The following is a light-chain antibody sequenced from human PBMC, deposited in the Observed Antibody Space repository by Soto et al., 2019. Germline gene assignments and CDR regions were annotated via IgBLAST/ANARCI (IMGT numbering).Light chain of an antibody. CDR1: QSISNY. J-gene: IGKJ5*01. CDR2: AAS. Sequence: DIKMTQSPSSLSASVGDRVTITCRASQSISNYLNWDQQKPGKAPKILIYAASSLQSGVPSRFSGSGSGTEFTLTISSLHPEDFATYYCQQSYSSPPIPFGQGTRLEIK. V-gene: IGKV1-39*01. CDR3: QQSYSSPPIP.